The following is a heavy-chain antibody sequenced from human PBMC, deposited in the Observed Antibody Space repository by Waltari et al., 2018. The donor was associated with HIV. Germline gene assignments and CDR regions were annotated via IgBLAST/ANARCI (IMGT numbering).Heavy chain of an antibody. J-gene: IGHJ4*02. CDR3: VRAAIYSRGCFDY. CDR2: MNPNSGDT. CDR1: GYTFTSYD. V-gene: IGHV1-8*01. Sequence: SVKVSCKASGYTFTSYDINWGRQATGQGLEWMGWMNPNSGDTGYAQKFQGRITMTSNTSISTVYMELSSLTSEETAVYYCVRAAIYSRGCFDYWGQGTLVTVSS. D-gene: IGHD6-19*01.